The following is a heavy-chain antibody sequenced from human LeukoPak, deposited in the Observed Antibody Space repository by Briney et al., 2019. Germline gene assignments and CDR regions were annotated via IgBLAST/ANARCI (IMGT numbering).Heavy chain of an antibody. CDR3: ATRHHSRTYMVPPDS. D-gene: IGHD3-10*01. Sequence: PSQTLSLTCTVSGGSISSGGYYWTWVRQPPGKGLEWIGETHRSGDTKYNPSLNGRVTISMDNSKNQLSLNLISVTAADTAIYFCATRHHSRTYMVPPDSWGQGTLVTVSS. V-gene: IGHV4-30-2*01. CDR2: THRSGDT. CDR1: GGSISSGGYY. J-gene: IGHJ4*02.